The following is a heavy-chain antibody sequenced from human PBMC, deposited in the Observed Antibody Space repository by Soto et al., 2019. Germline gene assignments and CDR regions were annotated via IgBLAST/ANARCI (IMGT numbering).Heavy chain of an antibody. J-gene: IGHJ4*01. D-gene: IGHD5-12*01. Sequence: EVQLLESGGGSVQPGGSLRLSCAASGFSFSGYAMAWVRQVPGKGLEWVSGISGSGATTYYADSVKGRCTISRDNSKNTLSLQVNRLSAEDTAVYYCAKAGGGYTKWHFDSWGHGSLVTVSS. V-gene: IGHV3-23*01. CDR2: ISGSGATT. CDR1: GFSFSGYA. CDR3: AKAGGGYTKWHFDS.